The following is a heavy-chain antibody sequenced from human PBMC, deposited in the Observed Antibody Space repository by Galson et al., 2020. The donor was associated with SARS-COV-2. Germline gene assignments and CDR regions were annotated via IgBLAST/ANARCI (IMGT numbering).Heavy chain of an antibody. Sequence: GESLKISCAASGFTFSSFAMSWVRQAPGKGLEWVSAISGSGDNTYYADSVKGRFTISRDNSKNTLDLQMNSLRAEDTAVYYCAKDRYYYYYMDVWGKGTTVTVSS. CDR3: AKDRYYYYYMDV. V-gene: IGHV3-23*01. J-gene: IGHJ6*03. CDR2: ISGSGDNT. CDR1: GFTFSSFA.